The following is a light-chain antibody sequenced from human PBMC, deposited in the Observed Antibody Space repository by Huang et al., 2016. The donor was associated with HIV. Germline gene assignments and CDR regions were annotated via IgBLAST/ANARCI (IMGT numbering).Light chain of an antibody. CDR1: QRVGNN. V-gene: IGKV3-15*01. CDR2: AAS. J-gene: IGKJ2*01. Sequence: EIVMTQSPTTLSVSPGERATLACRASQRVGNNLAWYQQRPGQAPRLIIYAASNRPSGIPARFSGSWSGTEFTLTISSLQSEDFAVYYCLHYDNWPPYTFGQGTKLEMK. CDR3: LHYDNWPPYT.